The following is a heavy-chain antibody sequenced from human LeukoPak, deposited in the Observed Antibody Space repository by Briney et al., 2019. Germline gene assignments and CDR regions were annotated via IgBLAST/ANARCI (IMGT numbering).Heavy chain of an antibody. Sequence: PSETLSLTCTVSGYSISSGHYWGWIRQSPDKGLEWIGSIYHSGSTYYNPSLKSRVTISVDTSKNQFSLKLSSVTAADTAVYYCASVDTAMVTIDYWGQGTLVTVSS. CDR1: GYSISSGHY. J-gene: IGHJ4*02. CDR3: ASVDTAMVTIDY. D-gene: IGHD5-18*01. CDR2: IYHSGST. V-gene: IGHV4-38-2*02.